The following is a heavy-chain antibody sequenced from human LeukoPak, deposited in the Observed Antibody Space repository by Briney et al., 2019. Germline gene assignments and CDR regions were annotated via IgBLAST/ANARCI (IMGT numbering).Heavy chain of an antibody. J-gene: IGHJ4*02. V-gene: IGHV3-53*04. CDR2: IYSGGST. D-gene: IGHD6-13*01. CDR1: GFTVSSNY. Sequence: GGSLRLSCAASGFTVSSNYMSWVRQAPGKGLEWVSVIYSGGSTYYADSVKGRFTVSRHNSKNTLYLQMNSLRAEDTAVYYCARGTSIAAAGSFDYWGQGTLVTVSS. CDR3: ARGTSIAAAGSFDY.